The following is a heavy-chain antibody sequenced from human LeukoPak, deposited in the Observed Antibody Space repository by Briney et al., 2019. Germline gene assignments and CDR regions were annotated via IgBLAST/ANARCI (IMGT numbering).Heavy chain of an antibody. Sequence: SETPYLTWTVAGGSISRYYCSWIRQSPPHPLYWIWLSNYSGSTNYNPSLKSRVTISVDTSKNQFSLKLSSVTAADTAVYYCARDLRYSSGWSASGMDVWGKGTTVTISS. CDR1: GGSISRYY. CDR3: ARDLRYSSGWSASGMDV. V-gene: IGHV4-59*01. J-gene: IGHJ6*03. D-gene: IGHD6-19*01. CDR2: SNYSGST.